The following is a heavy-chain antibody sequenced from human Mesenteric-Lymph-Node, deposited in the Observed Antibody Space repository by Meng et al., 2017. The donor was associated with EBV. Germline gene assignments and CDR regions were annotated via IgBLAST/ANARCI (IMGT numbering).Heavy chain of an antibody. CDR1: DGSSSSGRFS. D-gene: IGHD3-3*01. CDR3: AKHPDFWSGLDPIDY. J-gene: IGHJ4*02. CDR2: ISQSGST. V-gene: IGHV4-30-2*01. Sequence: PDSRSDLVKPSQPSSPTCAGSDGSSSSGRFSWSWIRQPPGKGLEWIGYISQSGSTAYNPSLESRLTISVDKSRNHLSLRLTSMTAADTAVYYCAKHPDFWSGLDPIDYWGQGTLVTVSS.